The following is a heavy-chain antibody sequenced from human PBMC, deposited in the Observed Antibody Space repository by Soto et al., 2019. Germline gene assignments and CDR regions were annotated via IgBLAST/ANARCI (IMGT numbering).Heavy chain of an antibody. Sequence: GGSLRLSCAASGFTFDDYAMHWVRQAPGKGLEWVSLISWDGGSTYYADSVKGRFTISRDNSKNSLYLQMNSLRAEDTALYYCAKDMVVGTQPDTAGIAARYYYYYGMDVWGQGTTVTVSS. CDR2: ISWDGGST. J-gene: IGHJ6*02. CDR3: AKDMVVGTQPDTAGIAARYYYYYGMDV. V-gene: IGHV3-43D*03. D-gene: IGHD6-25*01. CDR1: GFTFDDYA.